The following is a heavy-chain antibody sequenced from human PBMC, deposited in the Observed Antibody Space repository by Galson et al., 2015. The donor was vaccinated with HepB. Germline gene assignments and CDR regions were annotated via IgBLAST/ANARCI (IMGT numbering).Heavy chain of an antibody. CDR1: GFTFSTFG. J-gene: IGHJ1*01. D-gene: IGHD2-21*02. CDR2: IVVNAGST. Sequence: SLRLSCAASGFTFSTFGMTWVRQAPGKGLECVSAIVVNAGSTDYADSVKGRFTISRDNSKNMLYLQMNNLRAEDTAVYYCAKGATNTAYWSQGSLVT. V-gene: IGHV3-23*01. CDR3: AKGATNTAY.